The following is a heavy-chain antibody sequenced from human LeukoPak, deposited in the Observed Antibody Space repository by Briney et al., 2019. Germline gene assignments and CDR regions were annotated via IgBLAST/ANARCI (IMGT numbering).Heavy chain of an antibody. J-gene: IGHJ4*02. Sequence: PGGSLRLSCAASGFTITDNYMSWVRQAPGKGLEWVSGIHSGYNTYYADSVKGRFPISRDTPKNTLYLQMSSLRVEDTAVYYCARGPGFRGIFDYWGQGTLVTVSS. CDR1: GFTITDNY. D-gene: IGHD3-16*01. CDR2: IHSGYNT. V-gene: IGHV3-66*01. CDR3: ARGPGFRGIFDY.